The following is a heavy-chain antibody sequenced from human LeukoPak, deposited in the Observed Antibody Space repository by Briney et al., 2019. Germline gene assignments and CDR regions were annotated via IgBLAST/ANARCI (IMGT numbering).Heavy chain of an antibody. J-gene: IGHJ6*02. CDR1: GVSITSSGHF. D-gene: IGHD2-2*01. V-gene: IGHV4-39*07. CDR2: IYTSGST. Sequence: SETLSLACSVSGVSITSSGHFWGWIRQPPGKGLEWIGRIYTSGSTNYNPSLKSRVTMSVDTSKNQFSLKLSSVTAADTAVYYCARGLKGYCSSTSCWGYYYGMDVWGQGTTVTVSS. CDR3: ARGLKGYCSSTSCWGYYYGMDV.